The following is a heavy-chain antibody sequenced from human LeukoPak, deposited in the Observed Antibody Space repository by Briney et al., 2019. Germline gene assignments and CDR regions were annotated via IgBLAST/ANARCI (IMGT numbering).Heavy chain of an antibody. D-gene: IGHD5-24*01. CDR2: INPSGGST. V-gene: IGHV1-46*01. Sequence: ASVKVSCKASGYTFTSYYMHWVRQAPGQGLEWMGIINPSGGSTSYAQKFQGRVTMTRDTSTSTVYMEPSSLRSEDTAVYYCARSVEMATISGEYYFDYWGQGTLVTVSS. CDR1: GYTFTSYY. CDR3: ARSVEMATISGEYYFDY. J-gene: IGHJ4*02.